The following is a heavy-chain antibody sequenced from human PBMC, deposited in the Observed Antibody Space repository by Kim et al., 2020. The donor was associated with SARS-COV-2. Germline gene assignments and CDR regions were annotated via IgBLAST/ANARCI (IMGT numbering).Heavy chain of an antibody. D-gene: IGHD4-17*01. J-gene: IGHJ5*02. CDR3: ARDLRYGDNGPHWFDP. V-gene: IGHV4-31*03. CDR2: IYYSGST. Sequence: SETLSLTCTVSGGSISSGGYYWSWIRQHPGKGLEWIGYIYYSGSTYYNPSLKSRVTISVDTSKNQFSLKLSSVTAADTAVYYCARDLRYGDNGPHWFDPWGQGTLVTVSS. CDR1: GGSISSGGYY.